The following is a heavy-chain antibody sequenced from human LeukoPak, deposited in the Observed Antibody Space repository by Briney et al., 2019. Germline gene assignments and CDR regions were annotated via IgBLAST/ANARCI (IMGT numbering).Heavy chain of an antibody. J-gene: IGHJ4*02. D-gene: IGHD3-22*01. Sequence: GASVKVSCKASGGTFSSYGISWVRQAPGQGLEWMGWISAYNGNTNYAQKFQGRVTMTTDTSTSTAYMELRSLRSDDTAVYYCARDTYYYDSSGHPDYWGQGTLVIVSS. CDR3: ARDTYYYDSSGHPDY. CDR2: ISAYNGNT. CDR1: GGTFSSYG. V-gene: IGHV1-18*01.